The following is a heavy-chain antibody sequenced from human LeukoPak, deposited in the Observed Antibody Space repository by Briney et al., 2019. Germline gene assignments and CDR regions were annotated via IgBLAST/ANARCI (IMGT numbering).Heavy chain of an antibody. CDR2: IKQDGGER. J-gene: IGHJ4*02. D-gene: IGHD3-16*02. CDR1: GFTFSGYW. V-gene: IGHV3-7*01. CDR3: ARGGHYDSVWGRYRQKDGFDY. Sequence: PGGSLRLSCAASGFTFSGYWMTWVRQAPGKGLEWVANIKQDGGERYYVDSVKGRFTISRDNAKNSLYLQMNSLRGDDTAVYYCARGGHYDSVWGRYRQKDGFDYWGQGTLVIVSS.